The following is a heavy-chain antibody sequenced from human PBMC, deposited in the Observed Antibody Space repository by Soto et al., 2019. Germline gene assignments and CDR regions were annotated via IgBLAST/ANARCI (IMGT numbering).Heavy chain of an antibody. CDR2: ISGSGGST. CDR1: GFTFSSYA. V-gene: IGHV3-23*01. J-gene: IGHJ6*02. CDR3: AKGESYYYYDMDV. Sequence: EVQLLESGGGLVQPGGSLRLSCAASGFTFSSYAMSWVRQAPGKGPEWVSAISGSGGSTYYADSVKGRFTISRDNSKNTLYLQMNSPRAEDTAVYYCAKGESYYYYDMDVWGQGTTVTVSS.